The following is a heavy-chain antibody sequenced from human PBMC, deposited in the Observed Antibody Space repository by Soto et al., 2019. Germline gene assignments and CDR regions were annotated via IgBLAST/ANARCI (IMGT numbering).Heavy chain of an antibody. Sequence: SETLSLTCTVSTDSITSYYWSWIRQPPGKGLEWIGDIYYSGTTTYNPSLKSRVTISLDTSRNQLSLKLNSVTAADTAVYYCAGEWQTAFDYWGRGTLVTVSA. V-gene: IGHV4-59*01. J-gene: IGHJ4*02. D-gene: IGHD5-12*01. CDR2: IYYSGTT. CDR3: AGEWQTAFDY. CDR1: TDSITSYY.